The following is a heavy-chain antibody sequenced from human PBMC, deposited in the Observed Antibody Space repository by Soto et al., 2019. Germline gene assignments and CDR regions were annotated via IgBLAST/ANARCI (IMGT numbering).Heavy chain of an antibody. V-gene: IGHV1-2*02. CDR1: GYTFTGYY. CDR2: INPNSGST. J-gene: IGHJ5*02. D-gene: IGHD2-2*01. Sequence: ASVKVSCKASGYTFTGYYMHWVRQAPGQGLEWMGWINPNSGSTNYNPSLKSRVTISVDTSKNQFSLKLSSVTAADTAVYYCARTLGYCSSTSCYVYWFDPWGQGTLVTVSS. CDR3: ARTLGYCSSTSCYVYWFDP.